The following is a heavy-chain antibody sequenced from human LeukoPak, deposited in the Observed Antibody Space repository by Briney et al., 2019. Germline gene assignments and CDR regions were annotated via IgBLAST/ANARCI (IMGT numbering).Heavy chain of an antibody. Sequence: GGSLRRSCAASGFTFDDYAMHWVRQAPGKGLEWVSGISWNSGSIDYADSVKGRFTISRDNAKNSLYLQMNSLRAEDTALYYCAKDNGVGGWDAFDIWGQGTMVTVSS. V-gene: IGHV3-9*01. CDR3: AKDNGVGGWDAFDI. CDR2: ISWNSGSI. D-gene: IGHD3-16*01. CDR1: GFTFDDYA. J-gene: IGHJ3*02.